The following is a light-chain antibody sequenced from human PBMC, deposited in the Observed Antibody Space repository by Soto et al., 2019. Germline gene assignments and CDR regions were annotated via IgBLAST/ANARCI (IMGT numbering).Light chain of an antibody. CDR3: SSYTSSSSYV. J-gene: IGLJ1*01. V-gene: IGLV2-14*03. Sequence: QSVLTQPASVSGSPGQSITISCTGTTSDVGGYDSVSWYQQHPGKAPKLMIYAVSNRPSGVSNRFSGSKSGNTASLTISGLHTEDEAHYYCSSYTSSSSYVFGSGTKLTVL. CDR1: TSDVGGYDS. CDR2: AVS.